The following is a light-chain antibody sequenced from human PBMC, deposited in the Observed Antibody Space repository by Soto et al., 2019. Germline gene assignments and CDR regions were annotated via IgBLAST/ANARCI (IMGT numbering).Light chain of an antibody. CDR2: GNS. J-gene: IGLJ1*01. V-gene: IGLV1-40*01. Sequence: QSVLTQPPSVSGAPGQRVTISCTGSSXNIGAGYDVHWYQQLPGTAPKLLIYGNSNRPSGVPDRFSGSKSGTSASLAITGLQAEDEADYYCQSYDSSLRNVFGTGTKVTVL. CDR1: SXNIGAGYD. CDR3: QSYDSSLRNV.